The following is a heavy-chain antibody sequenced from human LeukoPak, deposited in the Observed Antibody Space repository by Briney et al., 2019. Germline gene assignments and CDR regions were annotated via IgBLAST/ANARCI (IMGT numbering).Heavy chain of an antibody. J-gene: IGHJ4*02. CDR2: ISSSSSYI. V-gene: IGHV3-21*01. Sequence: GGSLRLSCAASGFTFSSYSMNWVRQAPGKGLEWVSSISSSSSYIYYADSVKGRFTISRDNAKNSLYLQMNSLRAEDTAAYYCARDSYTRDVALVDYWGQGTLVTVSS. CDR3: ARDSYTRDVALVDY. D-gene: IGHD5-24*01. CDR1: GFTFSSYS.